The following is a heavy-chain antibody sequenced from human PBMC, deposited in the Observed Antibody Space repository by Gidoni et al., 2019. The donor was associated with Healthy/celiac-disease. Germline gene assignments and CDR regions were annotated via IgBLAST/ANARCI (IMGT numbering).Heavy chain of an antibody. J-gene: IGHJ4*02. D-gene: IGHD6-19*01. V-gene: IGHV1-24*01. CDR1: GYTLTELS. CDR2: FDPEDGET. CDR3: ATFYSSGSHDDY. Sequence: QVQLVQSGAEGKKPGASVRVSGKVSGYTLTELSMHWVRRAPGKGLEWMGGFDPEDGETIYAQQFQGRVTMTEDTSTDTSYMELSSLRSEATAVYYCATFYSSGSHDDYWGQGTLVTVSS.